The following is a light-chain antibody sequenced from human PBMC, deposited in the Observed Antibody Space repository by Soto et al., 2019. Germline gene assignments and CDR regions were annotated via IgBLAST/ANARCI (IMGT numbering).Light chain of an antibody. J-gene: IGKJ2*01. Sequence: DIQMTQSPSSLSASVGDRVTITCQASQDISNYLNWYQQKPGKAPKLLIYDASNLETGVPSRFSRSGSGTDFTFTISSLQPEDIATYYCQQYDNLPYTFGQGTRWRL. V-gene: IGKV1-33*01. CDR1: QDISNY. CDR2: DAS. CDR3: QQYDNLPYT.